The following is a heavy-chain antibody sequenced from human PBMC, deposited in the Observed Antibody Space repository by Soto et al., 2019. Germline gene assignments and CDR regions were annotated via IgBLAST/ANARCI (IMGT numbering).Heavy chain of an antibody. V-gene: IGHV1-18*01. Sequence: QVQLVQSGAEVKKPGASVKVSCKASGYTFTSYGIIWVRQAPGQVLEWMGWISAYNGNTNYAQKLQGRVTMTTDTSTSNAYMELRGLRSDDTAVYYCARDLSVGARSTDWFDPWGQGTLVTVSS. CDR3: ARDLSVGARSTDWFDP. J-gene: IGHJ5*02. CDR1: GYTFTSYG. CDR2: ISAYNGNT. D-gene: IGHD1-26*01.